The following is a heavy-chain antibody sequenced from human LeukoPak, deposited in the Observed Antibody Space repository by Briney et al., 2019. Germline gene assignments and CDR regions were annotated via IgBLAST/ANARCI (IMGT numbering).Heavy chain of an antibody. CDR1: GYTFTGYY. CDR3: ARGPPTYSSSRYSGMDV. Sequence: ASVKVSCKASGYTFTGYYMHWVRQAPGQGLEWMGWINPNSGGTNYAQKFQGRVTMTRDTSISTAYMELSRLRSDDTAVYYCARGPPTYSSSRYSGMDVWGQGTTVTVSS. CDR2: INPNSGGT. J-gene: IGHJ6*02. D-gene: IGHD6-13*01. V-gene: IGHV1-2*02.